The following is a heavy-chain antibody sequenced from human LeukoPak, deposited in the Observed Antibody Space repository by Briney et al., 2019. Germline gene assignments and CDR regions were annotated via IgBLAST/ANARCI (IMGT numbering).Heavy chain of an antibody. CDR2: IYYTGST. CDR3: ARVFSHGYSDY. Sequence: SETLSLTCTVSGGSITGHYWSWIRQPPGKGLEWIGYIYYTGSTKYNPSLESRVTISVDTSKNQFSLNLSSVTAADTAVYYCARVFSHGYSDYWGHGTLVTVSS. CDR1: GGSITGHY. J-gene: IGHJ4*01. V-gene: IGHV4-59*11. D-gene: IGHD5-18*01.